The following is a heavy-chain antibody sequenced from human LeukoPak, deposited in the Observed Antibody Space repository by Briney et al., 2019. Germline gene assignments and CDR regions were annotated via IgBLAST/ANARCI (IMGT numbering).Heavy chain of an antibody. J-gene: IGHJ6*03. Sequence: PGGSLRLSCAASGFTFSSYEMNWVRQAPGKGLEWVSYISSSGSTIYYEDSVKGRFTISRDNAKNSLYLQMNSLRADDTALYYCARVRRDTAMVNYMDVWGKGTTDTISS. CDR2: ISSSGSTI. CDR1: GFTFSSYE. D-gene: IGHD5-18*01. CDR3: ARVRRDTAMVNYMDV. V-gene: IGHV3-48*03.